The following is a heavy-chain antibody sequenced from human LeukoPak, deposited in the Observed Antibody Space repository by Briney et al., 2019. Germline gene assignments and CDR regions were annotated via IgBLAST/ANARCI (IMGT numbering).Heavy chain of an antibody. CDR1: GFTFSSYA. D-gene: IGHD5-18*01. Sequence: GRSLRLSCAASGFTFSSYAMHWVRQAPGKGLEWVAVISYDGSNKYYADSVKGRFTISRDNSKNTLYLQMNSLRAEDTAVYYCAREDYGYGTVFDYWGQGTLVTVSS. J-gene: IGHJ4*02. V-gene: IGHV3-30-3*01. CDR3: AREDYGYGTVFDY. CDR2: ISYDGSNK.